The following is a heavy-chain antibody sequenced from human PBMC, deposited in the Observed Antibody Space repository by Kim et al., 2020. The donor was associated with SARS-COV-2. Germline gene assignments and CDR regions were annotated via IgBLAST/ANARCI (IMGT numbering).Heavy chain of an antibody. V-gene: IGHV1-18*04. CDR2: ISAYNGNT. CDR1: GYTFTSYG. Sequence: ASVKVSCKASGYTFTSYGISWVRQAPGQGLEWMGWISAYNGNTNYAQKLQGRVTMTTDTSTSTAYMELRSLRSDDTAVYYCARGGGRVDTAMGTPFDYRGQGTLVTVSS. CDR3: ARGGGRVDTAMGTPFDY. J-gene: IGHJ4*02. D-gene: IGHD5-18*01.